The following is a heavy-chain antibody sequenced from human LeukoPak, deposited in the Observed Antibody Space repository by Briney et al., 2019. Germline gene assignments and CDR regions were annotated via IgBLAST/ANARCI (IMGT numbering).Heavy chain of an antibody. CDR2: IIPIFGTA. J-gene: IGHJ4*02. Sequence: SAKVSCKASGGTFSSYAISWVRQAPGQGVEWMGGIIPIFGTANYAQKFQGRVTITTDASTSTAYMELSSLRSEDTAVYYCARWRSLVGATLDYWGQGTLVTVSS. D-gene: IGHD1-26*01. CDR3: ARWRSLVGATLDY. CDR1: GGTFSSYA. V-gene: IGHV1-69*05.